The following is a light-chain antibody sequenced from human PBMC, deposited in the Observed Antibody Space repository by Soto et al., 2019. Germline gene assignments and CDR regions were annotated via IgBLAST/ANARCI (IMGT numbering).Light chain of an antibody. CDR2: DAS. CDR1: QSVSSY. J-gene: IGKJ1*01. CDR3: QQYYNWRPR. V-gene: IGKV3-11*01. Sequence: EIVLTQSPGTLSLSPGERATLSCRASQSVSSYLAWYQQKPGQAPRLLIYDASNRATGIPARFSGSGSGTDFTLTISSLEPEDFAVYYCQQYYNWRPRFGQGTKVDIK.